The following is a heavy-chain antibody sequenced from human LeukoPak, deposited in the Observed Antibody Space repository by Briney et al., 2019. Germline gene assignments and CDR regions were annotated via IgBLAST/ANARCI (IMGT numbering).Heavy chain of an antibody. CDR2: IRYDGSDA. CDR3: AREPSTGKARPNWFDP. Sequence: SGGSLRLSCAASGFTFSSYGMHWVRQAPGKGLEWVAFIRYDGSDANYADSVKGRFTISRDNAKNSLYLQMNSLRAEDTAVYYCAREPSTGKARPNWFDPWGQGTLVTVSS. V-gene: IGHV3-30*02. CDR1: GFTFSSYG. D-gene: IGHD1-1*01. J-gene: IGHJ5*02.